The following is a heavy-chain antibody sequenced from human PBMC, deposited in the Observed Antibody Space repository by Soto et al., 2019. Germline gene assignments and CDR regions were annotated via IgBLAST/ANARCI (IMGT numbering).Heavy chain of an antibody. CDR2: ITPYNGNT. V-gene: IGHV1-18*04. J-gene: IGHJ5*02. D-gene: IGHD3-10*01. CDR3: ARSGMVRGNVPNWFDP. Sequence: QVQLVQSGAEVKEPGASVRVSCTASDYTFTSYGISWVRQAPGQGLEWMGWITPYNGNTNYAQKLQRRVTMTTDTSTKTAYMERRSLRSDDTAVYYCARSGMVRGNVPNWFDPWGQGTLLTVSS. CDR1: DYTFTSYG.